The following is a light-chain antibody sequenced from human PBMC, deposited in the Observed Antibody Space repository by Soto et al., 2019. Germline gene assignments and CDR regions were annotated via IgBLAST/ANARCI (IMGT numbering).Light chain of an antibody. Sequence: EIVLTQSPATLSLSPGERATLSCRASQSVSSFLAWYQQRPGQAPRLLIYDASNRATGIPARFSGSGSGTDFPLTISRLEPEDFAIYCCQQRSNWPMTFGGGTKVEIK. CDR1: QSVSSF. CDR3: QQRSNWPMT. V-gene: IGKV3-11*01. CDR2: DAS. J-gene: IGKJ4*01.